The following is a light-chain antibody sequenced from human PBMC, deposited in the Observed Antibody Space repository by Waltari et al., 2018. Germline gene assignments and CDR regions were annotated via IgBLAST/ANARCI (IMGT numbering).Light chain of an antibody. Sequence: QSALTQPASVSGSPGQSLTIPCTGTSRDVGSYKLVSWYQQHPGKAPKLMIYEDNKPPSGVSNRFSGSKSGNTASLTISGLQAEDEADYYCCSYAGSAIWVFGGGTKLTVL. J-gene: IGLJ3*02. V-gene: IGLV2-23*01. CDR1: SRDVGSYKL. CDR2: EDN. CDR3: CSYAGSAIWV.